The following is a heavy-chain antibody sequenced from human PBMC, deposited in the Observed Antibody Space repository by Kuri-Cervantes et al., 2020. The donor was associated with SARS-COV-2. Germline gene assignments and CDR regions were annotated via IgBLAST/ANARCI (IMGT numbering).Heavy chain of an antibody. V-gene: IGHV4-4*07. CDR3: ARDLIAAAGQYCYYGMDV. D-gene: IGHD6-13*01. CDR1: GDSISSYY. J-gene: IGHJ6*02. Sequence: SETLSLTCTVSGDSISSYYWSWIRQPAGKGLEWIGRIYSSGSNKYNPSLESRVTISIDTSRNQFPLRLSPVATADTAVYYCARDLIAAAGQYCYYGMDVWGQGTTVTVSS. CDR2: IYSSGSN.